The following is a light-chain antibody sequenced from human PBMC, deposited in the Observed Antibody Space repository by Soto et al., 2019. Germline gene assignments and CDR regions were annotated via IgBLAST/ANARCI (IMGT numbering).Light chain of an antibody. CDR1: QGINNW. V-gene: IGKV1D-12*01. CDR3: QEANKFPIT. CDR2: AAS. Sequence: DIQMTQSPSSVSASVGDTVTITCRASQGINNWLAWYQQKPGKAPKLLIYAASSLQSGLPSRFSGSGSGTDVTLSISSLQPEDFATYYCQEANKFPITFGGGPKVELK. J-gene: IGKJ4*01.